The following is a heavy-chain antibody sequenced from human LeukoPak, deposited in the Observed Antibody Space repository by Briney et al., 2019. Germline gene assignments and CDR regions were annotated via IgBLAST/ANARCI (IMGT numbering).Heavy chain of an antibody. J-gene: IGHJ4*02. D-gene: IGHD3-22*01. CDR3: ARDGVGQDYYDSSGYSDYFDY. CDR2: INPSGGST. V-gene: IGHV1-46*01. Sequence: GASVKVSCKASGYTFTSYYMHWVRQAPGQGLEWMGIINPSGGSTSCAQKFQGRVTMTRDMSTSTVYMELSSLRSEDTAVYYCARDGVGQDYYDSSGYSDYFDYWGQGTLVTVSS. CDR1: GYTFTSYY.